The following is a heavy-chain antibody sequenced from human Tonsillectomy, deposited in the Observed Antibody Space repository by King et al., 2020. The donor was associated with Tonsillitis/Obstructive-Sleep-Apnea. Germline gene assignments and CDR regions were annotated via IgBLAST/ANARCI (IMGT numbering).Heavy chain of an antibody. CDR1: GFTFSSYA. V-gene: IGHV3-30*04. J-gene: IGHJ4*02. CDR3: ARDSTVTQFVY. CDR2: ISYDGSNK. Sequence: VQLVESGGGVVQPGRSLRLSCAASGFTFSSYAMHWVRQAPGKGLEWVAVISYDGSNKYYADSVKGRFTISRDNSKNTLYLQMNSLRAEDTAVYYCARDSTVTQFVYWGQGTLVTVSS. D-gene: IGHD4-17*01.